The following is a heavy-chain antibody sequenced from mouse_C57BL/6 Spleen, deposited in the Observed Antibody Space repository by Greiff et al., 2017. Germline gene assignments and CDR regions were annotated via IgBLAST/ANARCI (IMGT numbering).Heavy chain of an antibody. CDR1: GYTFTSYW. J-gene: IGHJ3*01. V-gene: IGHV1-72*01. CDR2: IDPNSGGT. Sequence: QVHVKQPGAELVKPGASVKLSCKASGYTFTSYWMNWVKQRPGRGLEWIGRIDPNSGGTKYNEKFKSKATLTVDKPSSTAYMQLSSLTSEDSAVYYCARSDISGYGFAYWGQGTLVTVSA. CDR3: ARSDISGYGFAY. D-gene: IGHD3-2*02.